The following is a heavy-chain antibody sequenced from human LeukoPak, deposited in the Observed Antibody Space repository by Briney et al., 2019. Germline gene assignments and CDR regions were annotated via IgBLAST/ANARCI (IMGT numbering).Heavy chain of an antibody. J-gene: IGHJ4*02. Sequence: GGSLRLSCTASGFTFGDYAMSWGRQAPGKGLEWVGFIRSKAYGGTTEYAASVKGRFTISRDDSKSIAYLQMNSLKTEDTAVYYCTRDGGFRPFDYWGQGTLVTVSS. CDR1: GFTFGDYA. V-gene: IGHV3-49*04. CDR2: IRSKAYGGTT. D-gene: IGHD3-10*01. CDR3: TRDGGFRPFDY.